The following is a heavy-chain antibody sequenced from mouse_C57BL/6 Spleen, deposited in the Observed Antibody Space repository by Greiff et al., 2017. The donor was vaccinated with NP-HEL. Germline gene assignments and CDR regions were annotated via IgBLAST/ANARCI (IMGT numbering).Heavy chain of an antibody. J-gene: IGHJ2*01. CDR3: ASSTTVVAPFDY. Sequence: EVQLQQSGPELVKPGASVKISCKASGYTFTDYYMNWVKQSHGKSLEWIGDINPNNGGTSYNQKFKGKATLTVDKSSSTAYMELRSLTSEDSAVYYCASSTTVVAPFDYWGQGTTLTVSS. CDR2: INPNNGGT. V-gene: IGHV1-26*01. D-gene: IGHD1-1*01. CDR1: GYTFTDYY.